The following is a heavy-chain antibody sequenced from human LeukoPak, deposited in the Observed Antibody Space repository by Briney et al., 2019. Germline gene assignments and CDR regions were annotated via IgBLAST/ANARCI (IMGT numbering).Heavy chain of an antibody. CDR2: FYYSGSS. V-gene: IGHV4-59*01. CDR1: GGSMNNFF. D-gene: IGHD5-24*01. J-gene: IGHJ3*02. Sequence: SETRSLTCIVSGGSMNNFFWAWIRQTPEKRLDWIGYFYYSGSSKYNPSLERRVTISLDTSKNQSPLRLTSVTAADAATYYWARGSEEVSTISEAFDIWGQGTAVTVSS. CDR3: ARGSEEVSTISEAFDI.